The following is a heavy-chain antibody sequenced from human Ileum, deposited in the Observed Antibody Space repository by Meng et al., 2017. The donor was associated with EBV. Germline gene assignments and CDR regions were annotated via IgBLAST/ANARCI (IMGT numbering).Heavy chain of an antibody. CDR1: GASISSGGYH. CDR3: ASYSEGGGGLGY. D-gene: IGHD2-15*01. J-gene: IGHJ4*02. V-gene: IGHV4-30-4*01. CDR2: IFSSGSP. Sequence: QVQLQEAGPRLVKPSQTLSLTCVVSGASISSGGYHWSWIRQPPGKGLEWIGYIFSSGSPYYNPSLKNRITMSVDTSKNQFSLNLKSVTAANTAVYYCASYSEGGGGLGYWGQGTLVTVSS.